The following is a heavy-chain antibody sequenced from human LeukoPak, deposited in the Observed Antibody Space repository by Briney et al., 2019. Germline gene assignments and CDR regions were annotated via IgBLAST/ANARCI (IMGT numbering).Heavy chain of an antibody. D-gene: IGHD5-18*01. CDR3: ARDLSDTAMDTRWDGY. Sequence: SETLSLTCTVSGYSISSGYYWGWIRQPPGKGLEWIGSIYHSGSTYYNPSLKSRVTISVDTSKNQFSLKLSSVTAADTAVYYCARDLSDTAMDTRWDGYWGQGTLVTVSS. CDR1: GYSISSGYY. V-gene: IGHV4-38-2*02. CDR2: IYHSGST. J-gene: IGHJ4*02.